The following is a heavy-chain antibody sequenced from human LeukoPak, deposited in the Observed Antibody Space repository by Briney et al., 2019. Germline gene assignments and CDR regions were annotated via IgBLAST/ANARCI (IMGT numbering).Heavy chain of an antibody. CDR2: MKQDGSEI. J-gene: IGHJ2*01. Sequence: GGSLRLSCAASRFTFSNYWMSWVRQAPGKGLEWVANMKQDGSEINYVDSVKGRFTISRDNAKNSLYLQMNSLRVEDTAVYYCARVMGRLVRNWYFDLWGRGTLVTVSS. D-gene: IGHD3-9*01. CDR3: ARVMGRLVRNWYFDL. CDR1: RFTFSNYW. V-gene: IGHV3-7*01.